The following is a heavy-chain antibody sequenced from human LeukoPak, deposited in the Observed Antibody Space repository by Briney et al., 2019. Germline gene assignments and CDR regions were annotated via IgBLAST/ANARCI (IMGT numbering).Heavy chain of an antibody. CDR3: ARLWFGELTNWFDP. J-gene: IGHJ5*02. CDR2: IDPSDSYT. CDR1: GYSFINYW. V-gene: IGHV5-10-1*01. Sequence: GESLRISCKVSGYSFINYWISWVRQMPGKGLEWMGRIDPSDSYTNYSPSFQGHVTMSADKSISTAYLQWSSLKASDTAMYYCARLWFGELTNWFDPWGQGTLVTVSS. D-gene: IGHD3-10*01.